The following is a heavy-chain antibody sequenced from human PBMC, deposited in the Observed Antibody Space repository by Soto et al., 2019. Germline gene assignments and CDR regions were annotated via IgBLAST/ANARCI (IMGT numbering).Heavy chain of an antibody. V-gene: IGHV3-30-3*01. CDR1: GFTFSSYA. Sequence: QVQLVESGGRVVQPGRSLRLSCAASGFTFSSYALHWVRQAPGRGLEWVALISFDGNNKYYANSVKGRFTISRDNSKNTLYLQMSSLRAEDTAVYYCGRCSSTSCHLGADYWGQGTLVTVSS. CDR3: GRCSSTSCHLGADY. D-gene: IGHD2-2*01. J-gene: IGHJ4*02. CDR2: ISFDGNNK.